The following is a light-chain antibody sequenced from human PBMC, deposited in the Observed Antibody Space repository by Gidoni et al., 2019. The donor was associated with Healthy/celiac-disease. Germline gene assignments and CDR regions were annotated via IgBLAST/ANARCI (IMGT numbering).Light chain of an antibody. V-gene: IGKV3-11*01. CDR1: QSVSSY. Sequence: DIVLTQSPATLSLSPGERATLSFRASQSVSSYLAWYQQKPGQAPRLLIYDASNRATGIPARFSGSGSGTDFTLTISSLETEDFAVYYCQKRSNWLTFGGGTKVEIK. J-gene: IGKJ4*01. CDR2: DAS. CDR3: QKRSNWLT.